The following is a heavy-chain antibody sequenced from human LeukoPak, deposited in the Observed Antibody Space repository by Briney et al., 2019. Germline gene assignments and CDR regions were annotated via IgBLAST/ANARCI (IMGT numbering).Heavy chain of an antibody. CDR3: ARDKGDYDTSGSLFVF. J-gene: IGHJ4*02. Sequence: GGSLRLSCVASGFTFSSSWMSWVRQAPGKGLEWVANIKQDGSKTYYVDSVKGRFTISRDNAKNSLYLQMNSLRAEDTAVYYCARDKGDYDTSGSLFVFGGQGTLVTVSS. CDR1: GFTFSSSW. V-gene: IGHV3-7*03. D-gene: IGHD3-22*01. CDR2: IKQDGSKT.